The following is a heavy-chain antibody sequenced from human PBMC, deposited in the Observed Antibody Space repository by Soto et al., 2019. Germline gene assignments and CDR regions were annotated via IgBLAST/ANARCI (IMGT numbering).Heavy chain of an antibody. Sequence: SVKVSCKASGGTFSSYAISWVRQAPGQGLEWMGGIIPIFGTANYAQKFQGRVTITADESTSTAYMELSSLRSEDTAVYYCARDRDGGDYYYYGMDVWGQGTTVTVSS. V-gene: IGHV1-69*13. CDR3: ARDRDGGDYYYYGMDV. J-gene: IGHJ6*02. CDR1: GGTFSSYA. D-gene: IGHD3-16*01. CDR2: IIPIFGTA.